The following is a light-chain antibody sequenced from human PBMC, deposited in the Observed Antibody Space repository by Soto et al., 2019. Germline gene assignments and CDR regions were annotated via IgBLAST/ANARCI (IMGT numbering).Light chain of an antibody. Sequence: EIVLTQSPGTLSLSPGERATLSCRASQSVSSSYLAWYQQKPGQAPGLLIYGASSRATGIPDRFSGSGSGTDFTLTISRLEPEDIATYYCQHYDNLVTFGPGTTVDIK. J-gene: IGKJ3*01. CDR3: QHYDNLVT. CDR1: QSVSSSY. CDR2: GAS. V-gene: IGKV3-20*01.